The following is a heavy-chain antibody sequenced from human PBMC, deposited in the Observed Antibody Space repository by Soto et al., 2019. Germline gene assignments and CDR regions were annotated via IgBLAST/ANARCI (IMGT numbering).Heavy chain of an antibody. V-gene: IGHV3-30*04. J-gene: IGHJ4*02. Sequence: GSLRLSCAASGFTFSSYAMHWVRQAPGKGLEWVAVISYDGRNKYYADSVKGRFTISRDNSKNTRYLQMNSLRAEDTAVYYCARGGSDWRLPFDYWGQGTLVTVSS. CDR1: GFTFSSYA. CDR2: ISYDGRNK. CDR3: ARGGSDWRLPFDY. D-gene: IGHD5-12*01.